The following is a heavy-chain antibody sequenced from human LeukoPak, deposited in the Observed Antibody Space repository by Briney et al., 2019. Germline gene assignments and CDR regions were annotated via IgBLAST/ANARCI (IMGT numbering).Heavy chain of an antibody. D-gene: IGHD6-6*01. CDR1: GGSISNYY. CDR2: IYYSGSS. V-gene: IGHV4-59*01. J-gene: IGHJ4*02. Sequence: SETLSLTCAVSGGSISNYYWNWIRQPPGKGLEWIGYIYYSGSSNYNPSLKSRVTISVDTSKNQFSLKVNSVTAADTAVYFCERLGRGSSAGFDYWGQGILVTVSS. CDR3: ERLGRGSSAGFDY.